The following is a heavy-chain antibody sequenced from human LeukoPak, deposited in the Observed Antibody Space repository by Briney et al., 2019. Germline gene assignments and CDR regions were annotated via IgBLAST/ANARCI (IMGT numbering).Heavy chain of an antibody. CDR3: AGSGVTIFGVIRGYFDY. Sequence: TETLSLTCAVYGGSFSGYYWGWIRQPPGKGLEWIGEINHSGSTNYNPSLKSRVTISVDTSKNQFSLKLSSVTAADTAVYYCAGSGVTIFGVIRGYFDYWGQGTLVTVSS. D-gene: IGHD3-3*01. CDR1: GGSFSGYY. J-gene: IGHJ4*02. CDR2: INHSGST. V-gene: IGHV4-34*01.